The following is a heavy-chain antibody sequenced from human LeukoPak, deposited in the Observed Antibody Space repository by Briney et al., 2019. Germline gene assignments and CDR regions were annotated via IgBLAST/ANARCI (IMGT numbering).Heavy chain of an antibody. V-gene: IGHV1-2*02. Sequence: ASVKVSCKASGYTFTAYYMHWVRQAPGQGLEWMGWINPNSGGTNYSQKFQGRVTMTRDTSITTAYMELSRLTSDDTAVYYCASRRGTTYYMDVWGKGTTVTISS. D-gene: IGHD1-1*01. J-gene: IGHJ6*03. CDR2: INPNSGGT. CDR3: ASRRGTTYYMDV. CDR1: GYTFTAYY.